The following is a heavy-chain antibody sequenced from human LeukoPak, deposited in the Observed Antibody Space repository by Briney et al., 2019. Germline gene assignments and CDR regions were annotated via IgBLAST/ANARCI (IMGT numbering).Heavy chain of an antibody. CDR3: ARENFRYYYGSGSYSLYYYYGMDV. J-gene: IGHJ6*02. D-gene: IGHD3-10*01. CDR2: IYSGGST. Sequence: GGSLRLSCAASGFTVSSNYMSWVRQAPGKGLEWVSVIYSGGSTYHTDSLKGRFTISRDNSKNTLYLQMNSLRAEDTAVYYCARENFRYYYGSGSYSLYYYYGMDVWGQGTTVSVSS. CDR1: GFTVSSNY. V-gene: IGHV3-66*01.